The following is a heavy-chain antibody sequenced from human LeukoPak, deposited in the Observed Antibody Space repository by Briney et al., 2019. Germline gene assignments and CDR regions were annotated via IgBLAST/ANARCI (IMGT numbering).Heavy chain of an antibody. J-gene: IGHJ5*02. CDR1: GGSISSSNW. D-gene: IGHD3-22*01. Sequence: PSETLSLTCAVPGGSISSSNWWSWVRKPPGKGLEWIGEIYHSGSTNYNPALKSRVTISVDKSKNQFSLKLSSVTAADTAVYYCARDWRDSSGYYGWFDPWGQGTLVTVSS. V-gene: IGHV4-4*02. CDR3: ARDWRDSSGYYGWFDP. CDR2: IYHSGST.